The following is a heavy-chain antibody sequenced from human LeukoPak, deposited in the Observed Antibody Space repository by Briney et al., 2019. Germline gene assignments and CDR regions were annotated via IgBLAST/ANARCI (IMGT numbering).Heavy chain of an antibody. CDR1: GFTFSSYG. J-gene: IGHJ6*03. V-gene: IGHV3-23*01. CDR2: ISGSGGST. CDR3: AKYYGDYYYYYYMDV. D-gene: IGHD4-17*01. Sequence: PGGSLRLSCAASGFTFSSYGMHWVRQAPGKGLEWVSGISGSGGSTYYADSMKGRFTISRDNSKNTLYMQMNSLRAEDTAVYYCAKYYGDYYYYYYMDVWGKGTTVTVSS.